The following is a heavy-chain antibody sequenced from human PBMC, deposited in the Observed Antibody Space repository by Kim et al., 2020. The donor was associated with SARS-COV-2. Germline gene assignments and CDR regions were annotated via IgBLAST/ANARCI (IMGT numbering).Heavy chain of an antibody. Sequence: SETLSLTCTVSVGSISSGGYYWSLIRQHPRNGLEWIGYSYYSRRTYTNPSLKILVTISVDTSKNQFSLKLSAVTAADTAVYYCARGSGYSYGSDYWGQGTLVTVSS. D-gene: IGHD5-18*01. V-gene: IGHV4-31*01. CDR2: SYYSRRT. CDR3: ARGSGYSYGSDY. J-gene: IGHJ4*02. CDR1: VGSISSGGYY.